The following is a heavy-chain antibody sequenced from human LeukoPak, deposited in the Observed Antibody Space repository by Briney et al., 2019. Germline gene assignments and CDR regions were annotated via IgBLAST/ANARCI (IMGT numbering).Heavy chain of an antibody. Sequence: SETLSLTCTVSGGSISSYYWSWIRQPPGKGLEWIGYIYYSGSTNYNPSLKSRVTISGEPSKNQFSLQLSSVTAADTAVYYCARWSYNYDSSGYYFGGVFDYWGQGTLVTVSS. CDR1: GGSISSYY. CDR2: IYYSGST. J-gene: IGHJ4*02. CDR3: ARWSYNYDSSGYYFGGVFDY. D-gene: IGHD3-22*01. V-gene: IGHV4-59*01.